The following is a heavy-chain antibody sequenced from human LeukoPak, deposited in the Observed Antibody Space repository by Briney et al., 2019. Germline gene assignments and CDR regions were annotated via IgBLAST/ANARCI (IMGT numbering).Heavy chain of an antibody. CDR3: AKGHGDASGYYYFDS. CDR1: GFIFSNSG. CDR2: IRGNADTT. V-gene: IGHV3-23*01. Sequence: GGSLRLSCAASGFIFSNSGMSWVRQAPGKGLEWVSAIRGNADTTYYADSVKGRFSIFRDNNKNMLYLQMNSLRVEDTAVYYCAKGHGDASGYYYFDSWGQGTLVTVSS. D-gene: IGHD3-22*01. J-gene: IGHJ4*02.